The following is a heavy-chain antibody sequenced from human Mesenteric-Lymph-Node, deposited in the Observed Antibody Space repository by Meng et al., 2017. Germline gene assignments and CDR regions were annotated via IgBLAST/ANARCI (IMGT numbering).Heavy chain of an antibody. CDR3: ARVNDYYGVDV. J-gene: IGHJ6*02. V-gene: IGHV3-48*03. CDR2: LSSGGTTM. CDR1: GFSLSNHE. Sequence: GESLKISCAASGFSLSNHEMSWVRQAPGKGLEWISCLSSGGTTMTYADSVKGRFTISRDDAKNSLFLQMNSLGVEETAVYFCARVNDYYGVDVWGQGTTVTVSS.